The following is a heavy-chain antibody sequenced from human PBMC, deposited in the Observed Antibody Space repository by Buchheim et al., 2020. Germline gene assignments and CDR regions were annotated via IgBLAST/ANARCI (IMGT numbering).Heavy chain of an antibody. J-gene: IGHJ4*02. CDR2: IIPMYGTA. Sequence: QVQLVQSGAEVKKPGSSVKVSCKASGGTFSNYDINWVRQAPGQGLEWMGGIIPMYGTANYAQKFQGRLTITADKVTSTAYMELSSLRSEDTAVYYCARGTDYIWGSYRYSGAFDYWGQGTL. CDR1: GGTFSNYD. D-gene: IGHD3-16*02. CDR3: ARGTDYIWGSYRYSGAFDY. V-gene: IGHV1-69*06.